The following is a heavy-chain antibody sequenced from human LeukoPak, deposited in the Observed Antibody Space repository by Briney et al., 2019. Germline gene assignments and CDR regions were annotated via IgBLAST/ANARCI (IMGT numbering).Heavy chain of an antibody. CDR1: GFTFGDYY. J-gene: IGHJ6*02. CDR2: ISSSGSTI. Sequence: GGSLRLSCAASGFTFGDYYMSWIRQAPGKGLEWVSYISSSGSTIYYADSVKGRFTISRDNAKNSLYLQMNSLRAEDTAVYYCARPSVPAASYYYYGMDVWGQGTTVTVSS. V-gene: IGHV3-11*01. D-gene: IGHD2-2*01. CDR3: ARPSVPAASYYYYGMDV.